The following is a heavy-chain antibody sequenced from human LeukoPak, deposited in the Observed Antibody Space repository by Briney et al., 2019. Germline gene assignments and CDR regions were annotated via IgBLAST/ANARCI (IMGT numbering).Heavy chain of an antibody. D-gene: IGHD3/OR15-3a*01. CDR2: ISYDGSNK. CDR1: GVTFSSYA. Sequence: GRSLRLSCAASGVTFSSYAMHWGCHGPGTGLGRVAVISYDGSNKYYADSVKGRFTISRDNSTNTLYLQIISLRAEDTAVYYCARRLWTGSKLYYYGMDVWGQGTTVTVSS. CDR3: ARRLWTGSKLYYYGMDV. J-gene: IGHJ6*01. V-gene: IGHV3-30-3*01.